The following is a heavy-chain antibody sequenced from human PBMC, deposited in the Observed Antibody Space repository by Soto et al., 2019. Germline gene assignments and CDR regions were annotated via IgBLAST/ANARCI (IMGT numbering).Heavy chain of an antibody. CDR3: ARDRYDILTGYYYYYGMDV. V-gene: IGHV1-18*01. J-gene: IGHJ6*02. CDR1: GYTFTSYG. Sequence: ASVKVSCKASGYTFTSYGISWVRQAPGQGLEWMGWISAYNGNTNYAQKLQGRVTMTTDTSTSTAYMELRSLRSDDTAVYYCARDRYDILTGYYYYYGMDVWGQGTTVTVSS. CDR2: ISAYNGNT. D-gene: IGHD3-9*01.